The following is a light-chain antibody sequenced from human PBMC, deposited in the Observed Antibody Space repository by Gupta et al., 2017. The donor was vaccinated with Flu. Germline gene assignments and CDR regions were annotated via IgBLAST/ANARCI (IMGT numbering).Light chain of an antibody. V-gene: IGLV1-51*02. CDR3: GTWDSSLSAWV. Sequence: QSLLTPPPSVSAAPGQKVTISCSGSSSNIENNYVSWYQQLPGTAPKLLIYENNKRPSGIPDRFSGSKSDTSATLGITGLQTGDEADYYCGTWDSSLSAWVFGGGTKLTVL. CDR2: ENN. CDR1: SSNIENNY. J-gene: IGLJ3*02.